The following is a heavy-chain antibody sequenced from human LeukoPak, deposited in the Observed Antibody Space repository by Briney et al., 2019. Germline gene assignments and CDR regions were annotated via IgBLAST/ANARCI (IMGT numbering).Heavy chain of an antibody. CDR1: GFTFSSYA. D-gene: IGHD3-22*01. CDR2: ISYDGSNK. CDR3: ARDFYYDSSGYPKNWSDP. V-gene: IGHV3-30-3*01. J-gene: IGHJ5*02. Sequence: GRSLRLSCAASGFTFSSYAMHWVRQAPGKGLEWVAVISYDGSNKYYADSVKGRFTISRDNSKNTLYLQMNSLRAEDTAVYYCARDFYYDSSGYPKNWSDPWGQGTLVTVSS.